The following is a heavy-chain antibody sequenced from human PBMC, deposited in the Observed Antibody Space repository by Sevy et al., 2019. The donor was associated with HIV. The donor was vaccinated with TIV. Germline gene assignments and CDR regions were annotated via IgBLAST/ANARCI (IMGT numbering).Heavy chain of an antibody. CDR2: IKQDGSVK. J-gene: IGHJ4*02. CDR1: GFTLNNYW. D-gene: IGHD6-13*01. V-gene: IGHV3-7*01. CDR3: VRAIAADGSF. Sequence: GGSLRLSCAASGFTLNNYWMNWVRQAPGKGLEWVANIKQDGSVKYYVDSVKGRFTISRDNARNLVFLQMNSLRVEDTALYYCVRAIAADGSFWGQGTPVTVSS.